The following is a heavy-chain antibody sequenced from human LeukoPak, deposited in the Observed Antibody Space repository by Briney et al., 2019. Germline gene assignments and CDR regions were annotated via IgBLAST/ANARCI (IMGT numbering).Heavy chain of an antibody. CDR1: VGSISSSSYH. V-gene: IGHV4-39*02. Sequence: SETLALTCSVSVGSISSSSYHWGWIRQSPGKGLEWIGSMYYRGTTYENSSLKSRLTLSIDTSNNHFSLKLTSVTAADTAVYFCAREYSRSVVAGSRPDLWGQGLLVTVSS. CDR2: MYYRGTT. CDR3: AREYSRSVVAGSRPDL. D-gene: IGHD2-21*01. J-gene: IGHJ4*02.